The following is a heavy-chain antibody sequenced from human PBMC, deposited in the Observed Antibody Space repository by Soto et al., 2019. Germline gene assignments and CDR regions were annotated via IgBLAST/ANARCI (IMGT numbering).Heavy chain of an antibody. D-gene: IGHD6-19*01. J-gene: IGHJ5*02. CDR2: ISDTSHRI. CDR1: GFNFGSNS. V-gene: IGHV3-23*01. Sequence: EVLLLGSGGGLVQPGGSLRLSCSASGFNFGSNSMAWVRQAPGKGLEYVASISDTSHRIFHADPLKGRFTISRDNSRNRLYLEMKSLRAEDTALYYCVILADGKFDLWGQGTLVSVSS. CDR3: VILADGKFDL.